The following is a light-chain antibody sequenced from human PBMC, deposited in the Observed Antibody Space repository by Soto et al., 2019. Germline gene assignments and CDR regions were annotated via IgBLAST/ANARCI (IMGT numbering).Light chain of an antibody. CDR3: QQYGSSPPKVT. CDR1: QSVSSSY. Sequence: EIVLTQSPGTLSLSPGARATLSCTASQSVSSSYLAWYQQKTGQAPRLLIYGASSRATGIPDRFSGSGSGTDFTRTSSRLEPEDFAVYYCQQYGSSPPKVTVGQGTRLEIK. CDR2: GAS. J-gene: IGKJ5*01. V-gene: IGKV3-20*01.